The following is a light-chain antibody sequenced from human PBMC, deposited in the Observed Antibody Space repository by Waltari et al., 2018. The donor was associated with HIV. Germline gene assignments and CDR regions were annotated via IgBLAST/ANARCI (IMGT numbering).Light chain of an antibody. CDR1: QSISTY. J-gene: IGKJ1*01. CDR3: QQSYSTLWT. CDR2: NVN. Sequence: DIQMTQSPSSLSASVGDRVTISCRASQSISTYLNWYQQKPGRAPKLLIYNVNILQGGVPSRFSGSGSGTDFTLSISSLQPEDFGTYYCQQSYSTLWTFGPGTKV. V-gene: IGKV1-39*01.